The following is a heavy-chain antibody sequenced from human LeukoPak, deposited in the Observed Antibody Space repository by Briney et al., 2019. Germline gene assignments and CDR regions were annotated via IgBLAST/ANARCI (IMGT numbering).Heavy chain of an antibody. CDR2: IYYSGST. V-gene: IGHV4-59*01. Sequence: SETLSLTCTVSGGSISSYYWSWIRQPPGKGLEWIGYIYYSGSTNYNPSLKSRVTISVDTSKNQFSLKLSSVTAADTAVYYCARGPELWFGESWGQGTLATVSS. CDR1: GGSISSYY. CDR3: ARGPELWFGES. J-gene: IGHJ4*02. D-gene: IGHD3-10*01.